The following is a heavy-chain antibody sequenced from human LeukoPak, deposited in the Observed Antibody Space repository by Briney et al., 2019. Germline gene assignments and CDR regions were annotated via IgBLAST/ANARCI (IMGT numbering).Heavy chain of an antibody. D-gene: IGHD3-22*01. CDR1: GYTFTNYG. Sequence: GASVKVSCKASGYTFTNYGISWVRQAPGQGLEWMAWINVYNGKTYYAQNFQGRVTVTTDTSTSTAYMELGDLRSDDTAVYYCARDQGYYYDSTGYVFDSWGQGTLVTVSS. J-gene: IGHJ4*02. CDR2: INVYNGKT. CDR3: ARDQGYYYDSTGYVFDS. V-gene: IGHV1-18*01.